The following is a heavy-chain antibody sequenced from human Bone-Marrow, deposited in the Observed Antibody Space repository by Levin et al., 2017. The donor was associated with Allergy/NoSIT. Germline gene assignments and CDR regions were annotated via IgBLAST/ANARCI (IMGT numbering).Heavy chain of an antibody. CDR2: IWADGSEK. D-gene: IGHD4-17*01. V-gene: IGHV3-33*01. CDR3: ATGYGDYMTDFDY. Sequence: GESLKISCAASGFTFSHLAMHWVRQAPGKGLEWVAVIWADGSEKYYGDSVKGRFTISKDNSKNTLYLEINSLRVEDTAVYYCATGYGDYMTDFDYWGQGTLVTVST. CDR1: GFTFSHLA. J-gene: IGHJ4*02.